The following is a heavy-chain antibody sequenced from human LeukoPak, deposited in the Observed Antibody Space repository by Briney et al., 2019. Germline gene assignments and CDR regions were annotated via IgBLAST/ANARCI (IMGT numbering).Heavy chain of an antibody. D-gene: IGHD6-19*01. V-gene: IGHV3-23*01. J-gene: IGHJ4*02. CDR3: ANGAHPGVHSGWYVNY. CDR2: ISGSGGST. CDR1: GFTFSSYA. Sequence: GGSLRLSCAASGFTFSSYAMSWVRQAPGKGLEWVSAISGSGGSTYYADSVKGRFTISRDNSKNTLYLQMNSLRAEDTAVYYCANGAHPGVHSGWYVNYWGQGTLVTVSS.